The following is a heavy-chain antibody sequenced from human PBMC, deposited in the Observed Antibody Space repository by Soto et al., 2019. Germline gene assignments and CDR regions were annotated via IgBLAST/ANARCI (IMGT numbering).Heavy chain of an antibody. J-gene: IGHJ4*02. CDR1: GYDFTNYY. CDR2: IDPSGGST. D-gene: IGHD3-22*01. Sequence: QVRLVQSGAEVKKPGASVRVSCRASGYDFTNYYLHWVRQAPGQGLEWMGVIDPSGGSTSYEQKYQGRITMTRDTSTRTVFLELSSLRSEDTAVYYCARDEGDYYDGAFSARPEKTGIEYWGQGTLVTVSS. CDR3: ARDEGDYYDGAFSARPEKTGIEY. V-gene: IGHV1-46*01.